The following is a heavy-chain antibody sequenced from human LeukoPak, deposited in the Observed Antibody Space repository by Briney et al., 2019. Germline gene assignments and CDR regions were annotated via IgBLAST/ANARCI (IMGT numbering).Heavy chain of an antibody. CDR3: ARDRRSARPSQNFDY. Sequence: GASVKVSCKASGYTFTSYGISWVRQAPGQGLEWMGWISAYNGNTNYAQKLQGRVTMTTDTSTSTAYMELRSLRSDDTAVYYCARDRRSARPSQNFDYWGQGTLVTVSS. CDR2: ISAYNGNT. V-gene: IGHV1-18*01. D-gene: IGHD6-6*01. CDR1: GYTFTSYG. J-gene: IGHJ4*02.